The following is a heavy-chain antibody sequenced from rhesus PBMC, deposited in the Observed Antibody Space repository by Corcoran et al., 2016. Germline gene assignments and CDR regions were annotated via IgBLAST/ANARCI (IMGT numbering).Heavy chain of an antibody. CDR2: IYGSGSST. Sequence: QVQLQESGPGLVKPSETLSLTCAVYGGSVRSSYWSWIRQAPGKGLEWIGYIYGSGSSTNYNPSLKSRVTLSVDTSNNHPALKLSSVTAADSAVYYCASDRGDASGVFDYWGQGVLVTVSS. V-gene: IGHV4-169*02. J-gene: IGHJ4*01. CDR3: ASDRGDASGVFDY. CDR1: GGSVRSSY. D-gene: IGHD2-39*02.